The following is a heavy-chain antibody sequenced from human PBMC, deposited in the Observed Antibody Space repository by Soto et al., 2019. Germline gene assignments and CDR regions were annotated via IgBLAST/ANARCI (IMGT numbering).Heavy chain of an antibody. V-gene: IGHV3-33*01. CDR1: GFSFSVYG. CDR2: IWYDASKQ. CDR3: AAWAEGATEVH. J-gene: IGHJ4*02. Sequence: GGSLRLSCETSGFSFSVYGMHWVRQAPGKGLEWVAVIWYDASKQFYAASVEGRFTVSRDNSKAILYLQMNSLRAEDTAVYYCAAWAEGATEVHWGQGTLVTVSS. D-gene: IGHD2-15*01.